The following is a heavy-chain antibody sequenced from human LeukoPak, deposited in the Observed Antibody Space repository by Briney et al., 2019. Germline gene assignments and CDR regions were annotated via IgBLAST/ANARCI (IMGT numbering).Heavy chain of an antibody. J-gene: IGHJ2*01. V-gene: IGHV4-59*01. D-gene: IGHD3-22*01. CDR2: IYYSGST. CDR1: GGSIRSYY. Sequence: SETLSLTCTVSGGSIRSYYWSWIRQSPGKGLEWIGYIYYSGSTNYNPSLKSRVTISVDTSKNQFSLKLSSVTAADTAVYYCARDARNYYDNSGYYLSFDLWGRGTLVTVSS. CDR3: ARDARNYYDNSGYYLSFDL.